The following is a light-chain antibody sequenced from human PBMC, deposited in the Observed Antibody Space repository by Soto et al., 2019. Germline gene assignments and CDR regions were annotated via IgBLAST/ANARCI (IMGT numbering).Light chain of an antibody. Sequence: QMYQSPSTLSAYVGDGVTITCLASQSCRNWLAWYQQKAGKAPRLLIYDASTLQSGVPSRFSGSGSGTEFSLTISSLQPDDFGTYYCQCYSSYPWTFGQGTKVDIK. CDR1: QSCRNW. J-gene: IGKJ1*01. CDR3: QCYSSYPWT. CDR2: DAS. V-gene: IGKV1-5*01.